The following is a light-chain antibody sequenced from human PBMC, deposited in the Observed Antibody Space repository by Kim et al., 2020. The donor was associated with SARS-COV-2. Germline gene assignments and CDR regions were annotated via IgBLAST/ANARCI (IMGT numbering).Light chain of an antibody. CDR1: QGINNY. V-gene: IGKV1-16*02. CDR2: GAS. J-gene: IGKJ2*01. CDR3: QQYNGYPYT. Sequence: EIQMTQSPPSLSASVGDRVTITCRASQGINNYLAWFQQKPGKAPKSLIYGASSLHSGVPSKFSGSGFGTDFTLTISDLQPEDFASYYCQQYNGYPYTFGQGTKLEI.